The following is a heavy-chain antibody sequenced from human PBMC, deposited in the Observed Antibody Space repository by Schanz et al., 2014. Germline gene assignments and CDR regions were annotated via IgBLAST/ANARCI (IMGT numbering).Heavy chain of an antibody. Sequence: QVQLVESGGGVVQPGRSLRLSCAAYGFTLSSYAMHWVRQAPGKGLEWVAVISYDGSNKYYADSVKGRFTISRDNSKSTLYLQMNSLRAEDTAVYYCARDFDDRRGYGSGYSWGDCMDVWGQGTTVTVSS. CDR1: GFTLSSYA. CDR3: ARDFDDRRGYGSGYSWGDCMDV. D-gene: IGHD3-10*01. CDR2: ISYDGSNK. J-gene: IGHJ6*02. V-gene: IGHV3-30-3*01.